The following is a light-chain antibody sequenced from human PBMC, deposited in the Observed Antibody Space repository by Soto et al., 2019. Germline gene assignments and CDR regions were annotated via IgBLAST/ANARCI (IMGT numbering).Light chain of an antibody. V-gene: IGKV3-15*01. J-gene: IGKJ4*01. CDR1: QSVGTN. Sequence: LMTQSPATLSVSPGERATLSCRASQSVGTNVAWYQQKPGQAPRLLIYRASTRVTAFPARFSGSGSGTEFTLTISSLQSEDFAVYYCQHYGSSVTFGGGTKVDIK. CDR3: QHYGSSVT. CDR2: RAS.